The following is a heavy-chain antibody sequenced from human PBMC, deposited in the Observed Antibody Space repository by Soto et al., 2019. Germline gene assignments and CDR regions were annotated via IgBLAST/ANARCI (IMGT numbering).Heavy chain of an antibody. D-gene: IGHD3-22*01. Sequence: GACDGTSSKGWMNRVSKNKGKGLEWVGRIKSKTDGGTTDYAAPVKGRFTISRDDSKNTLYLQMNSLKTEDTAVYYCTTFLYYDAPNAFDIWGQGTTVTVS. CDR1: DGTSSKGW. CDR2: IKSKTDGGTT. CDR3: TTFLYYDAPNAFDI. J-gene: IGHJ3*02. V-gene: IGHV3-15*07.